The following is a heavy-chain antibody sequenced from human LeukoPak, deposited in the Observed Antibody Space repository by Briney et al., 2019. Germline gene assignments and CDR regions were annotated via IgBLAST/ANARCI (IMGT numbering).Heavy chain of an antibody. CDR2: IKQDGGEK. Sequence: GGSLRLSCVASGFTISSYWMNWVRQAPGKGLEWVANIKQDGGEKYYVDPVKGRFTISRENAKNSLYLQINSLRAEDPAVYYCASRTSSFGYWGQGTLVTVSS. D-gene: IGHD2-2*01. J-gene: IGHJ4*02. CDR3: ASRTSSFGY. V-gene: IGHV3-7*01. CDR1: GFTISSYW.